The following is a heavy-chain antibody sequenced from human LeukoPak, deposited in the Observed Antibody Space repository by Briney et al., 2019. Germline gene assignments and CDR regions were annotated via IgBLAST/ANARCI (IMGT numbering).Heavy chain of an antibody. V-gene: IGHV3-30*03. Sequence: PGRSLRLSCAASGFTFSNYGMHWVRQAPGKGLEWVAVISYDGSNKYCADSVKGRFTISRDNSRNMLYLQMNSLRAEDTAVYYSTRDWNDLDYWGQGTLVTVSS. J-gene: IGHJ4*02. CDR1: GFTFSNYG. CDR3: TRDWNDLDY. D-gene: IGHD1-1*01. CDR2: ISYDGSNK.